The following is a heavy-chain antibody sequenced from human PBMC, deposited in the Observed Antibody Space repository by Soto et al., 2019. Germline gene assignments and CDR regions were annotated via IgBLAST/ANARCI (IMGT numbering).Heavy chain of an antibody. CDR3: AREGYGDYVGANWFDP. Sequence: SETLSLTCAVSGGSISSGGYSWSWIRQPPGKGLEWIGYIYHSGSTYYNPSLKSRVTISVDRSKNQFSLKLSSVTAADTAVYYCAREGYGDYVGANWFDPWGQGTLVTVSS. CDR2: IYHSGST. D-gene: IGHD4-17*01. CDR1: GGSISSGGYS. J-gene: IGHJ5*02. V-gene: IGHV4-30-2*01.